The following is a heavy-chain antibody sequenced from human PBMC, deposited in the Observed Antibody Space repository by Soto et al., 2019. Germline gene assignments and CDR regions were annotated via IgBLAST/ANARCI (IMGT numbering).Heavy chain of an antibody. J-gene: IGHJ4*02. CDR1: GFTFSSHA. V-gene: IGHV3-23*01. D-gene: IGHD6-13*01. CDR3: AKVSSSWYSGFFDF. Sequence: EVQLLESGGGLVQPGGSLRLSCTASGFTFSSHAMTWVRQAPGKGLEWVSGLSDSGGSTYYADSVKGRFTISRDNSMNTLYLQMNTRRAEDTAVYYCAKVSSSWYSGFFDFWGQGTLVTVSS. CDR2: LSDSGGST.